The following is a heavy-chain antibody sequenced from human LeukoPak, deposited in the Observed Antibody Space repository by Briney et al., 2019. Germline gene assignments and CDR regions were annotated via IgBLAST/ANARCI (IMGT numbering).Heavy chain of an antibody. CDR2: IIPIFGTA. Sequence: SVKVSCKASGGTFSSYAISWVRQAPGQGLEWMGGIIPIFGTANYAQKFQGRVTITADESTSTAYMELSSLRSEDTAVYYCARVSDYYDSSGYYMIFDYWGRGTLVTVSS. CDR1: GGTFSSYA. J-gene: IGHJ4*02. D-gene: IGHD3-22*01. V-gene: IGHV1-69*13. CDR3: ARVSDYYDSSGYYMIFDY.